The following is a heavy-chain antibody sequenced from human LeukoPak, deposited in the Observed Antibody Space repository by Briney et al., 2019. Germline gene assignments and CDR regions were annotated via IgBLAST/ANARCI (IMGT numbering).Heavy chain of an antibody. CDR1: GDTFSSYA. V-gene: IGHV1-69*13. Sequence: GASVKVSYKASGDTFSSYAISWLRQAPGQGLEWMGGIFPILGTTNYAQKFQGRVTITADGSTSTLYMELRSLRSEDTAIYYCARDDYYDSSAYRENPFDVWGQGTMVTVSS. J-gene: IGHJ3*01. CDR3: ARDDYYDSSAYRENPFDV. CDR2: IFPILGTT. D-gene: IGHD3-22*01.